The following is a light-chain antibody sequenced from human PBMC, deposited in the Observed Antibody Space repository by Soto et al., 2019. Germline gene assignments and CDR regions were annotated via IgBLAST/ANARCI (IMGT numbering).Light chain of an antibody. CDR2: GAS. V-gene: IGKV1-5*01. CDR3: QQYNNYPRT. CDR1: QSVGTW. Sequence: DIQMTQSPSTLSASVGGRVTITCRASQSVGTWVAWYQQKPGKAPKLLIFGASNLESGVPSRFSGSGSGTEVTLTIATLQPDDFATYFCQQYNNYPRTVGQGTKVYIK. J-gene: IGKJ1*01.